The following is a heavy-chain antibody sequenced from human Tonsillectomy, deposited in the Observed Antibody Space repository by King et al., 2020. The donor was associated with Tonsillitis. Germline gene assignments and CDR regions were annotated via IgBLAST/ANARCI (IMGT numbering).Heavy chain of an antibody. Sequence: QLQESGPGLVKPSETLSLTCTVSGGSISSSDYFWGWIRQPPGKGLEWIGSIYYSGSTYYNPSLKSRVTISVDTSKNQFSLKLSSVTAADTAVYYCAREMTTVTTHDDWGQGTLVTVSS. J-gene: IGHJ4*02. CDR2: IYYSGST. D-gene: IGHD4-17*01. CDR1: GGSISSSDYF. V-gene: IGHV4-39*02. CDR3: AREMTTVTTHDD.